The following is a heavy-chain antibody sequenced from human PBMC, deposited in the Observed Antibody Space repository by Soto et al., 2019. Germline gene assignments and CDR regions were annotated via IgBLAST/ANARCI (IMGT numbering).Heavy chain of an antibody. D-gene: IGHD2-8*01. CDR2: ISHSGST. V-gene: IGHV4-34*01. J-gene: IGHJ6*02. CDR3: ARASRYCTNLLCYTYYYQGMDV. Sequence: SETLSLTCAVYGGSFSGFYWSWIRQPPGKGLEWIGEISHSGSTTYNPSLKSRVAISVDTSKNQFSLNLTSVTAADTAVYYCARASRYCTNLLCYTYYYQGMDVWGQVTTVTVSS. CDR1: GGSFSGFY.